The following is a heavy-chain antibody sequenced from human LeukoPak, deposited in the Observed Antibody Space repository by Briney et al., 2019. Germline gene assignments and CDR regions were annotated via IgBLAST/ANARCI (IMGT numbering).Heavy chain of an antibody. D-gene: IGHD3-22*01. J-gene: IGHJ4*02. Sequence: GGSLRLSCAASGFTFSSYAMSWVRQAPDKGLEWVAFIRYDGSNKYYADSVKGRFTISRDNSKNTLYLQMNSLRAEDTAVYYCAKKRGPDYYDSSGYYLSSAIDYWGQGTLVTVSS. CDR3: AKKRGPDYYDSSGYYLSSAIDY. CDR1: GFTFSSYA. CDR2: IRYDGSNK. V-gene: IGHV3-30*02.